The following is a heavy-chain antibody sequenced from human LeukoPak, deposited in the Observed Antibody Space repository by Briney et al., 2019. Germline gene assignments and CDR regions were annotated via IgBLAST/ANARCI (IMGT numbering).Heavy chain of an antibody. V-gene: IGHV3-9*01. J-gene: IGHJ4*02. CDR1: GFTFDNYA. CDR3: ARDQI. CDR2: ISWNSGSI. Sequence: GGSLRLSCAASGFTFDNYAMHWVRQAPGKGLEWVSGISWNSGSIDYADSVKGRFTISRDNAKNSLYLQMNSLRADDTAVYYCARDQIWGQGTLVTVSS.